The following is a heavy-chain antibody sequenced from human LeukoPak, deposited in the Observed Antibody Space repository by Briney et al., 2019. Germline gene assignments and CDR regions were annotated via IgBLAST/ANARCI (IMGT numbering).Heavy chain of an antibody. J-gene: IGHJ4*02. CDR1: GFTFSSYG. D-gene: IGHD6-19*01. V-gene: IGHV3-33*01. Sequence: PGGSLRLSCAASGFTFSSYGMHWVRQAPGKGQEWVAVIWYDGSNKYYADSVKGRFTISRDNSKNTLYLQMNSLRAEDTAVYYCAREVAGYFDYWGQGTLVTVSS. CDR2: IWYDGSNK. CDR3: AREVAGYFDY.